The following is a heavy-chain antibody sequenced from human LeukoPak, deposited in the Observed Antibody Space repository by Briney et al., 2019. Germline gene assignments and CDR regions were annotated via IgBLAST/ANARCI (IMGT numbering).Heavy chain of an antibody. J-gene: IGHJ4*02. CDR3: VRGSGASSMFDS. CDR1: GASINFNY. D-gene: IGHD3-10*01. V-gene: IGHV4-59*01. CDR2: KYNSGST. Sequence: SETLSLTCTVSGASINFNYWNWVRLPPGKGLEWIGYKYNSGSTNYNPSLKSRVTISIDTSKNQLSLKLTSVTAEDTAVYFCVRGSGASSMFDSWGQGTLVTASS.